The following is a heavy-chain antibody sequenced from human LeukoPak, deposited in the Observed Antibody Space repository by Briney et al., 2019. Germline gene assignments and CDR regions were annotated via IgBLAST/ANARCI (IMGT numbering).Heavy chain of an antibody. J-gene: IGHJ4*02. V-gene: IGHV3-23*01. CDR1: GLSFSNYA. CDR3: AKWGDYDVLTGYYDSDY. CDR2: ISGRDDST. Sequence: SGGSLRLSCAASGLSFSNYAMSWVRQVPGKGLEWVSAISGRDDSTYYADSVKGRFTISRDTSKNTLYLQMNSLRAEDTAVYYCAKWGDYDVLTGYYDSDYWGQGTLVTVSS. D-gene: IGHD3-9*01.